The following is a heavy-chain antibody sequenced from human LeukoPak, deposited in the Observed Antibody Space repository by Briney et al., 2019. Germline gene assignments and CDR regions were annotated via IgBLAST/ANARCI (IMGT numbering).Heavy chain of an antibody. CDR2: IYSGGTT. Sequence: GGSLRLSCAASGFTVSSNFMSWVRQAPGKGPEWVSVIYSGGTTYYADSVKVRFTISRDNSKNTLYLQMNSLRAEDTAVYYCARDGYGNNYMDVWGKGTTVTVSS. CDR3: ARDGYGNNYMDV. V-gene: IGHV3-53*01. CDR1: GFTVSSNF. D-gene: IGHD1/OR15-1a*01. J-gene: IGHJ6*03.